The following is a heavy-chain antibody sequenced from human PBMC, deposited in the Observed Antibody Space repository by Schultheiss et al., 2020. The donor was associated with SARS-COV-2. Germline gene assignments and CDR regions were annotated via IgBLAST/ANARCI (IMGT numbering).Heavy chain of an antibody. CDR2: ISAYNGNT. CDR3: ARDPGVTNEGSYYFDY. V-gene: IGHV1-18*01. J-gene: IGHJ4*02. Sequence: ASVKVSCKASGYTFTSYGISWVRQAPGQGLEWMGWISAYNGNTNYAQKLQGRVTMTTDTSTSTAYMELSRLSSDDTAVYYCARDPGVTNEGSYYFDYWGQGTLVTVSS. CDR1: GYTFTSYG. D-gene: IGHD2-8*01.